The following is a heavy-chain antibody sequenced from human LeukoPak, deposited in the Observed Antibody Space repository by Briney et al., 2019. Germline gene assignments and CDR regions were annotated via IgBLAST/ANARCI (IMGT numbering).Heavy chain of an antibody. V-gene: IGHV3-23*01. J-gene: IGHJ4*02. CDR1: GFTFSSYA. D-gene: IGHD4-17*01. Sequence: GGSLRLSCAAPGFTFSSYAMSWVRQAPGKGLEWVSAISGSGGSTYYADSVKGRFTISRDNSKNTLYLPMNSLRAEDTAVYYCAKDKVRTTVTHFDYWGQGTLVTVSS. CDR2: ISGSGGST. CDR3: AKDKVRTTVTHFDY.